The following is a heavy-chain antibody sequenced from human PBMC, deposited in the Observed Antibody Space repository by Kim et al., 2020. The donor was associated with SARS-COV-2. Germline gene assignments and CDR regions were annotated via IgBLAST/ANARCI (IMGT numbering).Heavy chain of an antibody. CDR1: GGSFSGYY. CDR2: INHSGST. D-gene: IGHD3-3*01. J-gene: IGHJ6*02. V-gene: IGHV4-34*01. Sequence: SETLSLTCAVYGGSFSGYYWSWIRQPPGKGLEWIGEINHSGSTNYNPSLKSRITISVDTSKNQFSLKLSSVTAADTAVYYCARVGGRITIFGVVISSGGRPPYGMDVWGQGTTVTVSS. CDR3: ARVGGRITIFGVVISSGGRPPYGMDV.